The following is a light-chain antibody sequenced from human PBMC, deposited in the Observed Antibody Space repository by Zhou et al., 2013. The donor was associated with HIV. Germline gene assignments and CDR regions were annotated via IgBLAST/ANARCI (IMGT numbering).Light chain of an antibody. CDR3: QQSFNTPMYT. J-gene: IGKJ2*01. CDR1: QSISSS. CDR2: STS. V-gene: IGKV1-39*01. Sequence: DIQMTQSPSSLSASVGDRVTITCRASQSISSSLNWYQQKPGKAPKLLIYSTSTLHSGVPSRFSGSGSETDFTLTISSLQPEDIATYYCQQSFNTPMYTFGLGDQTGDQT.